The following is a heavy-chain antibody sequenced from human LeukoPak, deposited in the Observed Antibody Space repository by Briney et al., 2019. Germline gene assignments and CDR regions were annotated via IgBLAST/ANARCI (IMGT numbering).Heavy chain of an antibody. CDR2: IRYDGSNK. D-gene: IGHD2-2*01. CDR3: AKGSYCSSTSCPMQYYYYMDV. CDR1: GFTFSSYG. J-gene: IGHJ6*03. Sequence: EGSLRLSCAASGFTFSSYGMHWDRQAPGKGLEWVAFIRYDGSNKYYADSVKGRFTISRDNSKNTLYLQMNSLRAEDTAVYYCAKGSYCSSTSCPMQYYYYMDVWGKGTTVTVSS. V-gene: IGHV3-30*02.